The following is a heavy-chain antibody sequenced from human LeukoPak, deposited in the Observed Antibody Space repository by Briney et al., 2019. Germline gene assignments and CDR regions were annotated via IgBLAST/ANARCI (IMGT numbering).Heavy chain of an antibody. D-gene: IGHD6-6*01. CDR2: IYHSGST. CDR3: ARTSIAEGGYY. V-gene: IGHV4-38-2*02. J-gene: IGHJ4*02. CDR1: GGSISGYY. Sequence: PSETLSLTCTVSGGSISGYYWGWIRQPPGKGLEWIGSIYHSGSTYYNPSLKSRVTISVDTSKNQFSLKLSSVTAADTAVYYCARTSIAEGGYYWGQGTLVTVSS.